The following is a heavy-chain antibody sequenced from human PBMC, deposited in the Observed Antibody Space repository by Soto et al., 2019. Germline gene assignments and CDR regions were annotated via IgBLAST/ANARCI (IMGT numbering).Heavy chain of an antibody. CDR3: ARDRRLRAGAAFDI. J-gene: IGHJ3*02. CDR1: GFTFSSYG. V-gene: IGHV3-33*01. CDR2: IWYDGSNK. Sequence: GGSLRLSCAASGFTFSSYGMHWVRQAPGKGLEWVAVIWYDGSNKYYADSVKGRFTISRDNSKNTLYLQMNSLRAEDTAVYYCARDRRLRAGAAFDIWGQGTMVTVSS. D-gene: IGHD5-12*01.